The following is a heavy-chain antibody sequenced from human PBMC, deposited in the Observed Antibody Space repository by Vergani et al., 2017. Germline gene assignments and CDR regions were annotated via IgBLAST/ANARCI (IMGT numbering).Heavy chain of an antibody. V-gene: IGHV3-9*01. CDR1: GFTFQAFA. CDR2: IDRNYGVK. Sequence: VEAGGGLVQPGGSLRLSCTASGFTFQAFAFHWVRQVAGGGLEWVSGIDRNYGVKNGNSFEGRFSISRDNAKKAVFLQMNNLRHEDTALYFCVKDNDYDADGPFDLGGRGTRFTVSS. CDR3: VKDNDYDADGPFDL. D-gene: IGHD3-16*01. J-gene: IGHJ2*01.